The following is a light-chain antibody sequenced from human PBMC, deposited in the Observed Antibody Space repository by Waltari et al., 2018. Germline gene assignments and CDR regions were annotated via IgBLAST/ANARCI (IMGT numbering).Light chain of an antibody. CDR3: QSVDFRSPWHVL. V-gene: IGLV3-25*03. CDR2: KDK. CDR1: SFPRRS. Sequence: ELTQPPSVSVSPGQTARSTCSGASFPRRSVYWYQRKPGQAPVLVIYKDKERPSGIPERFSGSSSGSTVTLTITGVQAEDEADFYCQSVDFRSPWHVLFGGGTKLTV. J-gene: IGLJ2*01.